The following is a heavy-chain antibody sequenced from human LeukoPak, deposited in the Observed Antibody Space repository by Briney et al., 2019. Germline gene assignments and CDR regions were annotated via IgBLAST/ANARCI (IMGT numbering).Heavy chain of an antibody. D-gene: IGHD3-16*01. V-gene: IGHV3-30*03. CDR3: AGDYIWGRLF. Sequence: GRSLRLSCAASGFTFTNHGLHWVRQAPGKGLEWVTFISYDGSKQYYADSVKGRFTVSRDNAKNTLFLEMNSLRDEDTAVYYCAGDYIWGRLFWGQGTLVTVSS. J-gene: IGHJ4*01. CDR2: ISYDGSKQ. CDR1: GFTFTNHG.